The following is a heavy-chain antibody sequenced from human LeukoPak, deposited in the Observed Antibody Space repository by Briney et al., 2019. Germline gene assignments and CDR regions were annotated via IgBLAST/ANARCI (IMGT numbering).Heavy chain of an antibody. V-gene: IGHV3-13*01. D-gene: IGHD4-17*01. J-gene: IGHJ2*01. CDR3: ARTTVTSGPYWYFDL. Sequence: GGSLRLSCAASGFTFSNYDMHWVRQATGEGLEWVSAIDTAGDTYYPGSVRGRFTVSRENVENSLYLQMNSLRAGDTGVYYCARTTVTSGPYWYFDLWGRGTLVTVS. CDR2: IDTAGDT. CDR1: GFTFSNYD.